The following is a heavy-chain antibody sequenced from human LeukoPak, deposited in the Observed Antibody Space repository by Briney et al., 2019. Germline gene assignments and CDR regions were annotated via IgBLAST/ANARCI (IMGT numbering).Heavy chain of an antibody. CDR3: ARDHRITIFGVVIRETPIDY. D-gene: IGHD3-3*01. CDR2: ISSSSSYI. Sequence: GGSLRLSCAASGFTFSSYSMNWVRQAPGKGLEWVSSISSSSSYIYYADSVKGRFTISRDNAKNSLYLQMNSLRAEDTAVYYCARDHRITIFGVVIRETPIDYWGQGTLVTVSS. J-gene: IGHJ4*02. CDR1: GFTFSSYS. V-gene: IGHV3-21*01.